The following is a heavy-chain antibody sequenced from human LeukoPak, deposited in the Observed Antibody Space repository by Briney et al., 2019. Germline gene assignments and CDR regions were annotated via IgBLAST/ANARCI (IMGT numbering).Heavy chain of an antibody. D-gene: IGHD3-9*01. CDR2: IRYDGNNK. CDR1: GFTFRSYT. CDR3: AKDPGYDILTGYFDY. V-gene: IGHV3-30*02. J-gene: IGHJ4*02. Sequence: GGPLRLSCSGSGFTFRSYTMTWVRQAPGKGLEWVAFIRYDGNNKYSADSVKGRFTISRDNSKNTRYLQMNSLRAEDTAFYYCAKDPGYDILTGYFDYWGQGTLVTVSS.